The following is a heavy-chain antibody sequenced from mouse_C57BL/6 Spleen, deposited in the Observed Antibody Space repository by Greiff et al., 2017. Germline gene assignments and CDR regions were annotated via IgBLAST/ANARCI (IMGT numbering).Heavy chain of an antibody. V-gene: IGHV1-15*01. CDR1: GYTFTDYE. J-gene: IGHJ2*01. Sequence: QVQLQQSGAELVRPGASVTLSCKASGYTFTDYEMHWVKQTPVHGLEWIGAIDPETGGTAYNQKFKGKAILTADKSSSTAYMELRSLTSEDSAVYYCTRSFITTAYYFDYWGQGTTLTVSS. CDR2: IDPETGGT. D-gene: IGHD1-1*01. CDR3: TRSFITTAYYFDY.